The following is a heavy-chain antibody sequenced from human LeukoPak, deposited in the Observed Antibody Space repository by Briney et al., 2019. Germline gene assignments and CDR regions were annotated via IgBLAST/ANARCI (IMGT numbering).Heavy chain of an antibody. V-gene: IGHV1-18*01. CDR3: ARDEGYDSTDDAFDI. J-gene: IGHJ3*02. CDR2: ASVYDGNR. Sequence: VTVCCKGAGYAFISSGISRGWQGHGPGIGLMGLASVYDGNRNYAQKLQGRVTMTTDTSTSTAYMELRNLRSDDTAVYYCARDEGYDSTDDAFDIWGQGTMVTVSS. D-gene: IGHD3-22*01. CDR1: GYAFISSG.